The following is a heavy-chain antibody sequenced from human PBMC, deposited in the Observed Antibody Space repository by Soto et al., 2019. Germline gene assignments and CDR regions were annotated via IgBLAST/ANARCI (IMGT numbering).Heavy chain of an antibody. CDR2: INAGNGNT. J-gene: IGHJ6*02. Sequence: ASVKVSCKASGYTFTSYAMHWVRQAPGQRLEWMGWINAGNGNTKYSQKFQGRVTITRDTSASTAYMELSSLRSEGTAVYYCARSNDFWSGPTYYYYYYGMDVWGQGTTVTVSS. CDR3: ARSNDFWSGPTYYYYYYGMDV. CDR1: GYTFTSYA. V-gene: IGHV1-3*01. D-gene: IGHD3-3*01.